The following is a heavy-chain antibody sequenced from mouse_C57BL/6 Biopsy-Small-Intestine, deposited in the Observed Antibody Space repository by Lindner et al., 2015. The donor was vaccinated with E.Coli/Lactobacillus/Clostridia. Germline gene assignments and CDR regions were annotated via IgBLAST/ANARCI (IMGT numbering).Heavy chain of an antibody. V-gene: IGHV1-80*01. Sequence: VQLQESGAELVKPGASVKISCKASGYAFSSYWMNWVKQRPGKGLEWIGQIYPGDGDTNYNGKFKGKATLTADKSSSTAYMQLSSLTSEDSAVYFCARSGYYGYFDVWGTGTTVTVSS. CDR2: IYPGDGDT. CDR1: GYAFSSYW. J-gene: IGHJ1*03. D-gene: IGHD2-2*01. CDR3: ARSGYYGYFDV.